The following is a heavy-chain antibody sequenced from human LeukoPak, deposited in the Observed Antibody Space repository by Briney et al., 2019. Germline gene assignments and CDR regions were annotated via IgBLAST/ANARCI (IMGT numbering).Heavy chain of an antibody. CDR2: ISGSGGST. V-gene: IGHV3-23*01. J-gene: IGHJ4*02. CDR3: ARVTAYDSSDY. CDR1: GFTFSSYA. Sequence: GGSLRLSCAASGFTFSSYAMSWVRQAPGTGLEWVSTISGSGGSTYYADSVKGRFTISRDNAKSSLYLQMNSLRAEDTAVYYCARVTAYDSSDYWGQGTLVTVSS. D-gene: IGHD3-22*01.